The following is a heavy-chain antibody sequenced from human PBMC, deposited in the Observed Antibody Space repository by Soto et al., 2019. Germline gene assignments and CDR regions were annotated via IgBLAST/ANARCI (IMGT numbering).Heavy chain of an antibody. CDR3: ARDRRGVAGTARAFDT. Sequence: LXLSCVASLFPFDMFNMNWVRQAPWKGLEWVSYISSGGVSIYYSDSVKGRFTISRDNAKNSLYLQMNSLRDEDTAVYYCARDRRGVAGTARAFDTWGQGTMVTVSS. CDR1: LFPFDMFN. D-gene: IGHD6-19*01. CDR2: ISSGGVSI. J-gene: IGHJ3*02. V-gene: IGHV3-48*02.